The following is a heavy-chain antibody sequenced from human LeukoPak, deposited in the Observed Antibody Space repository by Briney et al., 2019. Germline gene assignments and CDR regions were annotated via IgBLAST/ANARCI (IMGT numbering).Heavy chain of an antibody. D-gene: IGHD6-13*01. V-gene: IGHV3-74*01. J-gene: IGHJ5*02. CDR1: GFTFSNYW. CDR2: ISSDGSGT. CDR3: ERAILGAAAP. Sequence: GRSLRLSCAASGFTFSNYWMYRVRQAPGKGLVWVSRISSDGSGTTYADSVKRQFSMSRNNAKNSLYLQMNSLRAEDTAVYYCERAILGAAAPWGQGTLVTVYS.